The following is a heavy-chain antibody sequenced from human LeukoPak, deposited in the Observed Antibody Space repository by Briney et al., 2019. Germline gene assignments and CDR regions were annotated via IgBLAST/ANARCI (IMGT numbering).Heavy chain of an antibody. J-gene: IGHJ4*02. D-gene: IGHD3-3*01. V-gene: IGHV1-18*01. CDR2: ISAYNGNT. Sequence: ASVKVSCKASGYTFTSYGISWVRQAPGQGLEWMGWISAYNGNTNYAQKLQGRVTMTTDTSTSTAYMELRSLRSDDTAVYYCARDLADYDFYLNYFDYWGQGTLVTVSS. CDR3: ARDLADYDFYLNYFDY. CDR1: GYTFTSYG.